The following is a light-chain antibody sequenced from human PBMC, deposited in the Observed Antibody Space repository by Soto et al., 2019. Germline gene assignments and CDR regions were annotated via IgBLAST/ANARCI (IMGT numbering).Light chain of an antibody. CDR3: SSYTDRNNLV. V-gene: IGLV2-8*01. CDR1: SSDIGGYNS. CDR2: DVS. J-gene: IGLJ1*01. Sequence: QSALTQSPSASGSPGQSVTISCTGTSSDIGGYNSVSWYQQHPGKAPKVMIYDVSKRPSGVPDRFSGSKSGNTASLTVSALQAEDVADYYCSSYTDRNNLVFGTGTKLTVL.